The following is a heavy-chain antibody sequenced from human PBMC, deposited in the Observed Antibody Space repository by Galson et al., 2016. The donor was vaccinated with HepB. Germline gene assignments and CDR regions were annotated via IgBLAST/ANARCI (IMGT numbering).Heavy chain of an antibody. CDR3: ARQTITAAGDY. D-gene: IGHD6-13*01. V-gene: IGHV4-39*01. J-gene: IGHJ4*02. CDR2: IYYSGRT. CDR1: GASVSSNSFY. Sequence: ETLSLTCSVSGASVSSNSFYWAWIRQPPGKGLEWIGSIYYSGRTYNNPSLKSRVTMSVDTSKNYFSLKLTSVTAADTAVYYCARQTITAAGDYWGQGTLGTVS.